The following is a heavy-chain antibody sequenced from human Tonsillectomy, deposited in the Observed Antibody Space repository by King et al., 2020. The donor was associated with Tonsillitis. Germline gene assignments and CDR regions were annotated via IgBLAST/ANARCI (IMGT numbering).Heavy chain of an antibody. CDR3: ARDARDFFGVFIYFDY. D-gene: IGHD3-3*01. Sequence: QLMQSGAEVKKPGASVKVSCKASDYTFTSNGISWVRQATGQGLEWMGWISAYNGNTHYAQKLQGRVIMTTDTSTSTAYMELRSLRSDDTAVYYCARDARDFFGVFIYFDYWGQGTLVTVSS. J-gene: IGHJ4*02. V-gene: IGHV1-18*01. CDR2: ISAYNGNT. CDR1: DYTFTSNG.